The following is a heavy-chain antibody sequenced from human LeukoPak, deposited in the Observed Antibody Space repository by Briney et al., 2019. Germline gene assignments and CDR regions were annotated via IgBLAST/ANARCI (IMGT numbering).Heavy chain of an antibody. V-gene: IGHV3-30-3*01. CDR1: GFTFSSYA. D-gene: IGHD3-9*01. CDR2: ISYDGSNK. J-gene: IGHJ4*02. CDR3: ARHRGDYDILTGYPDY. Sequence: GGSLRLSCAASGFTFSSYAMHWVRQAPGKGLEWVAVISYDGSNKYYADSVKGRFTISRDNSKNTLYLQMNSLRAEDTAVYYCARHRGDYDILTGYPDYWGQGTLVTVSS.